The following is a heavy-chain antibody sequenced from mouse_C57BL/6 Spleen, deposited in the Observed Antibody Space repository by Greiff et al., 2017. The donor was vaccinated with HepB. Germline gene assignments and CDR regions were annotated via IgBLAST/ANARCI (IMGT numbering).Heavy chain of an antibody. CDR1: GYTFTDYE. CDR2: IDPETGGT. D-gene: IGHD2-5*01. J-gene: IGHJ2*01. V-gene: IGHV1-15*01. CDR3: TRAYYSNSHYFDY. Sequence: QVQLQQSGAELVRPGASVTLSCKASGYTFTDYEMHWVKQTPVHGLEWIGAIDPETGGTAYNQKFKGKAILTADKSSSTAYMELRSLTSEDSAVYYCTRAYYSNSHYFDYWGQVTTLTVSS.